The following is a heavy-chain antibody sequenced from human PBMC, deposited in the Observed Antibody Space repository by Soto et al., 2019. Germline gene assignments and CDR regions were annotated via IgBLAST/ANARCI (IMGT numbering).Heavy chain of an antibody. J-gene: IGHJ4*02. D-gene: IGHD1-26*01. Sequence: PEGSLRLPCSGSGFTFSRYDMSSIRQSPGKGLEWVSGIRGSGGRTYYADTGMGRFTIARDNSRNTRYLQMDSLRAEDTAVYYWAKPIGGATNLFDYWGQGPLVTVSS. CDR1: GFTFSRYD. CDR3: AKPIGGATNLFDY. V-gene: IGHV3-23*01. CDR2: IRGSGGRT.